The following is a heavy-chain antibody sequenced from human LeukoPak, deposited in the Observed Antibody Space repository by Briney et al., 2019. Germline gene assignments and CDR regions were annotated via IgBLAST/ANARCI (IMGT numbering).Heavy chain of an antibody. CDR3: ARHDSVVGRVQLSIGRRNYFDF. J-gene: IGHJ4*02. D-gene: IGHD1-1*01. V-gene: IGHV4-59*08. CDR2: ICYCGST. CDR1: GGSISGYY. Sequence: SETLSLTCTVSGGSISGYYWSWIRHPPPQELEWNGYICYCGSTNHNPSLKPRGPISVDMSKNQFSLKLNSVPAADTAVYYCARHDSVVGRVQLSIGRRNYFDFWGQGTLVIVSS.